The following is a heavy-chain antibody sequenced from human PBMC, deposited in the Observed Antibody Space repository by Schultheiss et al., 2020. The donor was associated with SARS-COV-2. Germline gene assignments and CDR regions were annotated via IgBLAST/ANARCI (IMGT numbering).Heavy chain of an antibody. V-gene: IGHV1-18*01. D-gene: IGHD4-17*01. CDR3: ARTTTVTTMPWGSSDFDY. CDR1: GYTFTSYG. J-gene: IGHJ4*02. Sequence: GESLKISCKASGYTFTSYGISWVRQAPGQGLEWMGWISAYNGNTNYAQKLQGRVTMTTDTSTSTAYMEMRSLRSDDTAVYYCARTTTVTTMPWGSSDFDYWGQGTLVTVAS. CDR2: ISAYNGNT.